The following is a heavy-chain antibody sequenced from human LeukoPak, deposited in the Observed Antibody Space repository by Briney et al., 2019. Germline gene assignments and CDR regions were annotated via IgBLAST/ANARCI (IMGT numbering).Heavy chain of an antibody. J-gene: IGHJ3*02. Sequence: SETLSLTCTVSDGSISSSSYYWGWIRQPPAKGLEWIGSIYYSGSTYYNPSLKSRVTISVDPSKNQFSMKLSSVTAADTAVYYCARHPQNTIFGVVITSENAFDIWGQGTMVTVSS. CDR2: IYYSGST. D-gene: IGHD3-3*01. CDR3: ARHPQNTIFGVVITSENAFDI. CDR1: DGSISSSSYY. V-gene: IGHV4-39*01.